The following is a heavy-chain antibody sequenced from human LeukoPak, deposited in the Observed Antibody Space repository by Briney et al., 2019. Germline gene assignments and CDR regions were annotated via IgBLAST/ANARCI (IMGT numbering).Heavy chain of an antibody. J-gene: IGHJ4*02. CDR3: ARDSVGLTPDY. V-gene: IGHV4-61*02. CDR2: IYTSGST. CDR1: GGSISSGSYY. Sequence: PSETLSLTCTVSGGSISSGSYYWSWIRQPAGKGLEWIGRIYTSGSTNYNPSLKSRVTISVDTSKNRFSLKLSSVTAADTAVYYCARDSVGLTPDYWGQGTLVTVSS. D-gene: IGHD2-15*01.